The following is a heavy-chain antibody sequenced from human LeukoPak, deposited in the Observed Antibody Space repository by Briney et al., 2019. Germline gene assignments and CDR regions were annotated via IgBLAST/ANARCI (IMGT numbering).Heavy chain of an antibody. CDR2: ISGSSSTI. V-gene: IGHV3-48*02. CDR1: GFTFSSYS. CDR3: ARPRSGSYFDY. Sequence: PGGSLRLSCAASGFTFSSYSMSWVRQAPGKGLEWVSFISGSSSTIYYADSVKGRFTISRDNAKNSPYLQMNSLRDEDTAVYYCARPRSGSYFDYWGQGTLVTVSS. J-gene: IGHJ4*02. D-gene: IGHD3-3*01.